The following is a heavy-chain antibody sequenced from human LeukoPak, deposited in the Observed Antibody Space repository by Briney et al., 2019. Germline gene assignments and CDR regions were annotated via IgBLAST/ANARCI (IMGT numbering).Heavy chain of an antibody. CDR2: ISAYNANT. D-gene: IGHD5-12*01. Sequence: ASVKVSCKASGYTFTNYGITWVRQAPGQGLEWMGWISAYNANTNYAQKFQGRVTMTTDTSTSTAYMELSSLRSEDTAVYYCARETDIVATIPGLFDYWGQGTLVTVSS. V-gene: IGHV1-18*04. CDR1: GYTFTNYG. J-gene: IGHJ4*02. CDR3: ARETDIVATIPGLFDY.